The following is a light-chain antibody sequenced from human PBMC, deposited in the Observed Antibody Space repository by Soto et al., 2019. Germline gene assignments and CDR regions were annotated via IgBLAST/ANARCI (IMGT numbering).Light chain of an antibody. V-gene: IGLV2-14*01. CDR1: SSDVGGYNY. CDR2: DVS. Sequence: QSALTQPASVSGSPGQSITISCTGTSSDVGGYNYVSWYQQHPGKAPKLMIYDVSNRPSGVSNRFSGSKSGNTASLTISGLQAEDEADYYCSSYRNINSMVFGGGTKLTVL. CDR3: SSYRNINSMV. J-gene: IGLJ2*01.